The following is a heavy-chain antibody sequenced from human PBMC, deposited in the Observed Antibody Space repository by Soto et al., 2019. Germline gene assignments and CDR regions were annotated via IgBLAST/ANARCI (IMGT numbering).Heavy chain of an antibody. D-gene: IGHD3-10*01. V-gene: IGHV3-7*04. CDR1: GFTFSSYW. Sequence: GSLRLSCAASGFTFSSYWMSWVRQAPGKGLEWVANIKQDGSEKYYVDSVKGRFTISRDNAKNSLYLQMNSLRAEDTAVYYCARYVMVRGVSTYYYYYGMDVWGQGTTVTVSS. CDR2: IKQDGSEK. J-gene: IGHJ6*02. CDR3: ARYVMVRGVSTYYYYYGMDV.